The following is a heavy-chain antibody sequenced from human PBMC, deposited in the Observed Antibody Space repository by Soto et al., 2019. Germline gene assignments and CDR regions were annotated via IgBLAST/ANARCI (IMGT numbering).Heavy chain of an antibody. J-gene: IGHJ5*02. CDR3: ARDVARWFDP. CDR2: VSGSASNT. V-gene: IGHV3-23*01. CDR1: GFTFNTGFTFSSYA. D-gene: IGHD2-21*01. Sequence: EVQVLESGGGLGQPGGSLRLSCAASGFTFNTGFTFSSYAMNWVRQAPGEGLEWVSAVSGSASNTYYADSVKGRFTISRDNSKNTIYLQMNNLIAEDTAVYYCARDVARWFDPWGQGTLVTVSS.